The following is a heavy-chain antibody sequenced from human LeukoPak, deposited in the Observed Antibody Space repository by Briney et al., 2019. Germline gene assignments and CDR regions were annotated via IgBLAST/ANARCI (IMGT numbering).Heavy chain of an antibody. Sequence: GGSLRLSCAASGFTFGSYEMNWVRQAPGKGLEWVSYISSSGSTMYYADSVKGRFTISRDNAKNSLYLQMNSLRAEDTAVYYCAREKDTALAVDYWGQGTLVTVSS. CDR2: ISSSGSTM. D-gene: IGHD5-18*01. CDR3: AREKDTALAVDY. J-gene: IGHJ4*02. V-gene: IGHV3-48*03. CDR1: GFTFGSYE.